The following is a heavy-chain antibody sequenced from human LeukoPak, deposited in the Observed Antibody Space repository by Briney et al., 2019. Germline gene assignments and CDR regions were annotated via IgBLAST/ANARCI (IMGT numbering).Heavy chain of an antibody. D-gene: IGHD3/OR15-3a*01. CDR3: AKDQRTSPRTDDY. CDR2: ISASGGTT. V-gene: IGHV3-23*01. J-gene: IGHJ4*02. Sequence: GGSLRLSCAASGFTFSTYAMIWVRQAPGKGLEWVSGISASGGTTSYAESVKGRFTISRDNSKNTLYLQMNSLRAEDTAVYYCAKDQRTSPRTDDYWGQGTLVIVSS. CDR1: GFTFSTYA.